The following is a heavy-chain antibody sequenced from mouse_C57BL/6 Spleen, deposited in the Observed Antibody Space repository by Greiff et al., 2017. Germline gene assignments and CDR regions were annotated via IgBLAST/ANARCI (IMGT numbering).Heavy chain of an antibody. V-gene: IGHV8-8*01. CDR1: GFSLSTFGMG. Sequence: QVTLTVSGPGIFQPSQTLSLTCSFSGFSLSTFGMGVGWIRQPSGKGLEWLAHIWWDDDKYYTPALKSRLTIAKGTSKNQVFLKIANVDTADTATYYCARIAHYYGSRGDYWGQGTTLTVSS. J-gene: IGHJ2*01. CDR2: IWWDDDK. CDR3: ARIAHYYGSRGDY. D-gene: IGHD1-1*01.